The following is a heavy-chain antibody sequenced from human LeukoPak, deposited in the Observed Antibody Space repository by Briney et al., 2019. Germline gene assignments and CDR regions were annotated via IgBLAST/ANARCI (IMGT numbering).Heavy chain of an antibody. CDR1: GFTFSSFS. CDR3: ARDRFVYTH. Sequence: GGSLRLSCAASGFTFSSFSMNWVRQAPGKGLEWLSYITSSSSTIFYADSVKGRFTISRDNAKNSLYLQMNSLRAEDTAVYYCARDRFVYTHWGQGTLVTVSS. CDR2: ITSSSSTI. D-gene: IGHD2-2*02. V-gene: IGHV3-48*04. J-gene: IGHJ4*02.